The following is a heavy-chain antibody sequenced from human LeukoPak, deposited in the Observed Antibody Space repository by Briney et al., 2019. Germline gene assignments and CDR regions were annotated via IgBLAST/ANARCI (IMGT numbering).Heavy chain of an antibody. CDR2: ISDSGTT. J-gene: IGHJ4*02. CDR1: GGSGSTCY. Sequence: PSETLSLTCSVSGGSGSTCYWSWIRQAPGKGLEWIGYISDSGTTSYNPSLKSRVTMSMDTSKNQFSLNLSSVTVADTAVYYCARSRELFYFDYWGQGTLVTVSS. V-gene: IGHV4-59*02. D-gene: IGHD1-7*01. CDR3: ARSRELFYFDY.